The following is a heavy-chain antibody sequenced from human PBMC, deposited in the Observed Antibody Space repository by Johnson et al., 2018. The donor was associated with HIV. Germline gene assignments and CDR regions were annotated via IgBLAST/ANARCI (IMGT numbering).Heavy chain of an antibody. CDR3: TTDLGVVGGFDI. D-gene: IGHD4-23*01. CDR1: GFTFRNAW. Sequence: VLLVESGGGLVQPGGSLRLSCAVSGFTFRNAWVSWVRQAPGKGLEWVGRIKSKTDGGTTDYAEPVKGRFTISRDDSKTTLFLQMNSLKIEDTAVYYCTTDLGVVGGFDIWGQGTMVSVS. CDR2: IKSKTDGGTT. V-gene: IGHV3-15*01. J-gene: IGHJ3*02.